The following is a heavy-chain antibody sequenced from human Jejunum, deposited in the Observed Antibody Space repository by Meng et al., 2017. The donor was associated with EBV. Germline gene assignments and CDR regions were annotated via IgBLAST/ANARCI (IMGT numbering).Heavy chain of an antibody. V-gene: IGHV3-30-3*01. J-gene: IGHJ4*02. CDR2: ISNDCNNK. CDR3: TREWGADY. D-gene: IGHD3-16*01. Sequence: QVQLVESGGGVVQPGRSLILSCAASGLTFSGHAMQWVRQAPGKGLKWVALISNDCNNKYYADSVKGRFTISRDNSKNTLYLQMNSLRVDDTALYYCTREWGADYWGQGTLVTVSS. CDR1: GLTFSGHA.